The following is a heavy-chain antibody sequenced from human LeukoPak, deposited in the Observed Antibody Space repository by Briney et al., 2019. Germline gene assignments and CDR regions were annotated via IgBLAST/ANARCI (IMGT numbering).Heavy chain of an antibody. D-gene: IGHD3-3*01. CDR3: AKAGDRITTYFDS. CDR2: ISYDGSNK. Sequence: PGRSLRLSCAASGFTFSSYAMHWVRRAPGKGLEWVAVISYDGSNKYYADSVKGRFTISRDNSKNTLYLQMNSLRAEDTAVYYCAKAGDRITTYFDSWGQGTLVTVSS. V-gene: IGHV3-30-3*01. CDR1: GFTFSSYA. J-gene: IGHJ4*02.